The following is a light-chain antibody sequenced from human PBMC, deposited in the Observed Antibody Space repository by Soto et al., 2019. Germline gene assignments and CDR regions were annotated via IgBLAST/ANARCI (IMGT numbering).Light chain of an antibody. Sequence: EIVLTQSPGTLSLSPGERATLSCRASQSVSSSYLAWYQQKTGQAPRLLIYGASSRATGIPDRFSGSGSGTDFTLTISRLEPEDLAVYYCQQYGSSPVTFGGGTKVEIK. CDR1: QSVSSSY. CDR2: GAS. CDR3: QQYGSSPVT. V-gene: IGKV3-20*01. J-gene: IGKJ4*01.